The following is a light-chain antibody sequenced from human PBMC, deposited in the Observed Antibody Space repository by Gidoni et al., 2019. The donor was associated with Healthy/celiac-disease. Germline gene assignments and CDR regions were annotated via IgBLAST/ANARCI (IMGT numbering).Light chain of an antibody. CDR1: QSVSSY. CDR2: DAS. Sequence: EIVLTQSPATLSLSPGEGSTLSCRASQSVSSYLAWYQQQPGHAPRLLIYDASNRATGIPARFSGSGSGSDFTLTISSLEPEDFAFYYCQQRSNWPALTFGGGTKVEIK. J-gene: IGKJ4*01. V-gene: IGKV3-11*01. CDR3: QQRSNWPALT.